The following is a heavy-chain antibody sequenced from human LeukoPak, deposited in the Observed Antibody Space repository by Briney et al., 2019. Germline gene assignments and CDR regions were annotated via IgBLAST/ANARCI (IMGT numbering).Heavy chain of an antibody. CDR3: AKRLRRALDGYYYAMDV. J-gene: IGHJ6*02. CDR2: ISWNSGSI. Sequence: PGGSLRLSCAASGFTFDDYAMHWVRQAPGKGLEWVSGISWNSGSIGYADSVKGRFTISRDNSKNTLYLQLNSVRAEDTAVYYCAKRLRRALDGYYYAMDVWGQGTTVTVSS. D-gene: IGHD3-3*01. CDR1: GFTFDDYA. V-gene: IGHV3-9*01.